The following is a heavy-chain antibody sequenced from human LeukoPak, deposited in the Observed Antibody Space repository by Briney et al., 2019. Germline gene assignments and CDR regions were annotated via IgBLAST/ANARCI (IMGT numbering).Heavy chain of an antibody. CDR2: ISSSGSTI. Sequence: GGSLRLSCAASGFTFSSYEMNWVRQAPGKGLEWVSYISSSGSTIYYADSVKGRFTISRDNAKISLYLQMNSLRAEDTAVYYCARDWLGYCSSTSCPESSAFDIWGQGTMVTVSS. CDR3: ARDWLGYCSSTSCPESSAFDI. CDR1: GFTFSSYE. V-gene: IGHV3-48*03. D-gene: IGHD2-2*01. J-gene: IGHJ3*02.